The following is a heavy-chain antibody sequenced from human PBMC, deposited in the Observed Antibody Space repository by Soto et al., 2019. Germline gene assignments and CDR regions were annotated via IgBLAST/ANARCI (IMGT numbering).Heavy chain of an antibody. Sequence: QEELVESGGGVVQPGRSLRLSCGASGFSFKSYAMHWVRQAPGRRLEWMAYLSYSGGTEKYADSVRGRFTISRDNSNNTLYLQMRGLRVDDTALYYCARERRPGVSVFTYYGMDLWGQGTTVTVS. J-gene: IGHJ6*02. D-gene: IGHD3-10*01. V-gene: IGHV3-30-3*01. CDR3: ARERRPGVSVFTYYGMDL. CDR2: LSYSGGTE. CDR1: GFSFKSYA.